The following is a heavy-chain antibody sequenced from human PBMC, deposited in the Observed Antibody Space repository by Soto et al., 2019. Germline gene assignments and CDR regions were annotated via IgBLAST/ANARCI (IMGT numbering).Heavy chain of an antibody. CDR3: THSRCGGDCLQSYSSHYYYGMDV. CDR1: GFSLSTGGVG. J-gene: IGHJ6*02. V-gene: IGHV2-5*02. CDR2: IYWDDDK. Sequence: QITLMGSGPTLVKPTQTLTLTCTFSGFSLSTGGVGVGWIRQPPGKALEWLALIYWDDDKRYSPSLRSRLTITKDTSKNQVVLTMTNMDPVDTATYSCTHSRCGGDCLQSYSSHYYYGMDVWGQGTTVTVSS. D-gene: IGHD2-21*02.